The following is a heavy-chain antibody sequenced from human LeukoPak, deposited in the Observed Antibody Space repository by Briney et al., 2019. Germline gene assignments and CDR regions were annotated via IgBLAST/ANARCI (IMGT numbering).Heavy chain of an antibody. Sequence: AGGSLRLSCAASGFTVSSNYMSWVRQPPGKGLEWIGSIYYNGNTQYNPSLKSRVTISLDTSKNQFSLRLNSVTAADTAVYYCARVRGNFDYWGQGTPVTVSS. CDR1: GFTVSSNY. CDR3: ARVRGNFDY. V-gene: IGHV4-39*07. CDR2: IYYNGNT. D-gene: IGHD3-10*01. J-gene: IGHJ4*02.